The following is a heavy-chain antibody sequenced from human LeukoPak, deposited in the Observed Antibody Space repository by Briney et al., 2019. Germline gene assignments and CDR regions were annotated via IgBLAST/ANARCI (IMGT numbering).Heavy chain of an antibody. CDR1: GGTFSSYA. D-gene: IGHD2-2*01. CDR3: ASSCSSTSCDYSSSYGGLDY. CDR2: IIPIFGTA. Sequence: GSSVKVSCKASGGTFSSYAISWVRQAPGQGLEWMGGIIPIFGTANYAQKFQGRVTITTDESTSTAYMELSSLRSDDTAVYYCASSCSSTSCDYSSSYGGLDYWGQGTLVTVSS. J-gene: IGHJ4*02. V-gene: IGHV1-69*05.